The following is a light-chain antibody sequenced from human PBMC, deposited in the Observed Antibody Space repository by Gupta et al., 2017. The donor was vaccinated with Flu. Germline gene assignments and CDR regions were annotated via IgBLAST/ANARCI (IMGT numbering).Light chain of an antibody. CDR2: ADS. CDR1: NIGSKS. J-gene: IGLJ2*01. Sequence: SYVLTQPPSVSVAPGTPARITCGGNNIGSKSVHWYQQKPGQAPVLVVYADSDRPSGIPERFSGSNSGNTATLTISRVEAGDEADYYCQLWDSTSDHVVFGGGTKLTVL. CDR3: QLWDSTSDHVV. V-gene: IGLV3-21*03.